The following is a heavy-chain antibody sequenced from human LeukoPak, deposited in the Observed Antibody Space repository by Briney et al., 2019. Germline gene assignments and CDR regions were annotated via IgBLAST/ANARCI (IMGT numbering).Heavy chain of an antibody. V-gene: IGHV4-59*01. D-gene: IGHD2-21*02. CDR2: MYYSGTT. CDR3: ARLPMAVTPHVDY. CDR1: GGSITSYY. Sequence: SETLSLTCTVSGGSITSYYRSWIRQSPVKGLEWIGFMYYSGTTNYNPSLKSRVTISLGMSKNQFSLKLSSVTAADTAVYYCARLPMAVTPHVDYWGQGTLVTVSS. J-gene: IGHJ4*02.